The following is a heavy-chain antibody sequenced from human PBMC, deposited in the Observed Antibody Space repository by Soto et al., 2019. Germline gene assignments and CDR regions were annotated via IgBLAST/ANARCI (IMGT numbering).Heavy chain of an antibody. CDR2: ISGSGGST. D-gene: IGHD3-10*01. Sequence: PGGSLRLSCAASGFTFSSFTMTWVRQAPGKGLEWVSLISGSGGSTYSADSVKGRFTISRDNSKNTLFLQMSSLRAEDTAIYYCAKVRSPYYYAMDVWGQGTTVTVSS. J-gene: IGHJ6*02. CDR1: GFTFSSFT. CDR3: AKVRSPYYYAMDV. V-gene: IGHV3-23*01.